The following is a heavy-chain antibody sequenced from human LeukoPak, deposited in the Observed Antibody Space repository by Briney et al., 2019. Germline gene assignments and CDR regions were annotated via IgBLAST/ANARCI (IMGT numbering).Heavy chain of an antibody. Sequence: SGPALVKPTQTLTLTCTFSGFSLSTRGVCVSWIRQPPGKALEWLALIDWDDDKYYNTSLKTRLTISKDTSKKQVVLTMTSMDPVDTATYYCARSRIATAGPVGIDYWGQGTLVTVSS. V-gene: IGHV2-70*01. CDR2: IDWDDDK. CDR1: GFSLSTRGVC. CDR3: ARSRIATAGPVGIDY. D-gene: IGHD6-13*01. J-gene: IGHJ4*02.